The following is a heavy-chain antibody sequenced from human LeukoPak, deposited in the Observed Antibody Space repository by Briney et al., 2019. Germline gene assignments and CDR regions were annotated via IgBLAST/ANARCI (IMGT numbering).Heavy chain of an antibody. V-gene: IGHV4-38-2*02. D-gene: IGHD6-19*01. Sequence: SETLSLTCTVSGYSISSGYYWGWIRQPPGKGLEWIGSIYHSGSTYYNPSLKRRVTISVDTSKNQYSLKLSSVTAADTAVYYCASSVTGWIAVAGNFAFPFDYWGQGTLVTVSS. CDR1: GYSISSGYY. CDR2: IYHSGST. J-gene: IGHJ4*02. CDR3: ASSVTGWIAVAGNFAFPFDY.